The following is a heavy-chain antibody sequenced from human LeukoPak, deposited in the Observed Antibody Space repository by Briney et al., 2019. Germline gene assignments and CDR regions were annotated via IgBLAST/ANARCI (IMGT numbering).Heavy chain of an antibody. Sequence: SETLSLTCTVSGGSINSGGYYWSWIRQHPGKGLEWIGYIYYSGTTHYNPSLKSRVTISVDTSKNQFSLKLSSVTAADTAVYYCARDYDSSVGNWFDPWGQGTLVTVSS. CDR1: GGSINSGGYY. J-gene: IGHJ5*02. V-gene: IGHV4-31*03. D-gene: IGHD3-22*01. CDR3: ARDYDSSVGNWFDP. CDR2: IYYSGTT.